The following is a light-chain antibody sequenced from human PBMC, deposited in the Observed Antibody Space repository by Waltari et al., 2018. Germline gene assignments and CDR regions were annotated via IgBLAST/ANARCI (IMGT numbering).Light chain of an antibody. Sequence: DIVLTQSPDSLAVSLGERATINCKSSQIVVFSSNNKNYLAWYQQKPGQPPKLLITWASTRESGVPDRFSGSGSDTDFTLTISSLQAEDVAVYYCQQCYTFPYTFGQGTKLEIK. CDR3: QQCYTFPYT. V-gene: IGKV4-1*01. J-gene: IGKJ2*01. CDR2: WAS. CDR1: QIVVFSSNNKNY.